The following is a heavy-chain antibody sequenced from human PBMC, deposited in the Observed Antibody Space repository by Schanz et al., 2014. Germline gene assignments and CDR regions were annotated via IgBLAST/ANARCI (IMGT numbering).Heavy chain of an antibody. J-gene: IGHJ6*03. Sequence: QVQLVQSGAEVKKPGSSMKVSCKASGGTFSTYPINWLRQATGQGLEWMGWMNPNSGNTGYAQKFQGRVTMTRNTSISTAYMELSSLRSEDTAVYYCARLGTRMAVAGSVIDSYYYYMDVWGEGTTVTVSS. CDR1: GGTFSTYP. V-gene: IGHV1-8*02. D-gene: IGHD6-19*01. CDR3: ARLGTRMAVAGSVIDSYYYYMDV. CDR2: MNPNSGNT.